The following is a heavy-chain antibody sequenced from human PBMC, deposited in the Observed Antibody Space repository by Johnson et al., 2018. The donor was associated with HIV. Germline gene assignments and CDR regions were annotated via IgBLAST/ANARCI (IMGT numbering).Heavy chain of an antibody. CDR1: GFTFSSYA. J-gene: IGHJ3*01. Sequence: QVLLVESGGGVVQPGRSLRLSCAASGFTFSSYAMHWVRQAPGKGLEWVAVISYDGSNKYYADSVKGRFTISRDNSKNTLYLQINSLRADDTAVYYCAEGIVTGGRVFFDGFDFWGQGTMVTVSS. CDR2: ISYDGSNK. D-gene: IGHD2-15*01. CDR3: AEGIVTGGRVFFDGFDF. V-gene: IGHV3-30*18.